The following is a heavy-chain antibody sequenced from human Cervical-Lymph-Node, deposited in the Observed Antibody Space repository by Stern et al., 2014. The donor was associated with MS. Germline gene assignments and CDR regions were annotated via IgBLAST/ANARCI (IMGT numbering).Heavy chain of an antibody. J-gene: IGHJ4*02. Sequence: QLQSGAEVKKPGASVKVSCKASGYTFTSYGISWVRQAPGQGLEWMGWISAYNGNTNYAQKLQGRVTMTTDTSTSTAYMELRSLRSDDTAVYYCARALAVAGTDYFDYWGQGTLVTVSS. CDR1: GYTFTSYG. CDR2: ISAYNGNT. D-gene: IGHD6-19*01. V-gene: IGHV1-18*01. CDR3: ARALAVAGTDYFDY.